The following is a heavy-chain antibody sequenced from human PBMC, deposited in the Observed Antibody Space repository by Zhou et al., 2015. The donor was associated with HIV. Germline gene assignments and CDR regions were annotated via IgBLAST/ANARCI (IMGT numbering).Heavy chain of an antibody. CDR2: IIPIFGTA. CDR1: GGTFSSYA. Sequence: QVQLVQSGAEVKKPGSSVKVSCKASGGTFSSYAISWVRQAPGQGLEWMGGIIPIFGTANYAQKFQGRVTMTRDTFTSTVYMELSSLRSEDTAVYYCARYGGXRFGVVTGRNAFDIVGPRDNGHRLF. D-gene: IGHD3-3*01. J-gene: IGHJ3*02. V-gene: IGHV1-69*05. CDR3: ARYGGXRFGVVTGRNAFDI.